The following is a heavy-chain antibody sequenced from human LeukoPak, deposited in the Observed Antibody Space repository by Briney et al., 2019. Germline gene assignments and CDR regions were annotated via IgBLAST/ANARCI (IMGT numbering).Heavy chain of an antibody. J-gene: IGHJ5*02. V-gene: IGHV4-61*02. CDR1: GGSISSGSYY. CDR2: IYTSGST. Sequence: PSETLSLTCTVSGGSISSGSYYWSWIRQPAGKGLEWIGRIYTSGSTNYNPSLKSRVTISVDTSKNQFSLKLSSVTAADTAVYYCARDQWTWEAVRYNWFDPWGQGTLVTVSS. CDR3: ARDQWTWEAVRYNWFDP. D-gene: IGHD6-6*01.